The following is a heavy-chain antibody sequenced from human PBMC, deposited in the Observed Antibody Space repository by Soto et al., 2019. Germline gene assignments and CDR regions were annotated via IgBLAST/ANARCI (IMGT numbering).Heavy chain of an antibody. D-gene: IGHD3-22*01. Sequence: GGSLRLSCAASGFTFSSYWMSWVRQAPGKGLEWVANIKQDGSEKWYVDSVKGRFTMSRDNAKNSLYLQMNSLRAEDTAVYYCARGDYYDSSGAFLDVFDISGQDTMVT. CDR2: IKQDGSEK. CDR3: ARGDYYDSSGAFLDVFDI. J-gene: IGHJ3*02. CDR1: GFTFSSYW. V-gene: IGHV3-7*04.